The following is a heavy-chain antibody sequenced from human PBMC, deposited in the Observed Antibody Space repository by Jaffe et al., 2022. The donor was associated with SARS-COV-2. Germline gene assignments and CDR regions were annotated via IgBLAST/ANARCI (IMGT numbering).Heavy chain of an antibody. D-gene: IGHD2-21*02. CDR2: IYYSGST. Sequence: QVQLQESGPGLVKPSETLSLTCTVSGGSISSYYWSWIRQPPGKGLEWIGYIYYSGSTNYNPSLKSRVTISVDTSKNQFSLKLSSVTAADTAVYYCARDRDCGGDCYLAFDIWGQGTMVTVSS. V-gene: IGHV4-59*01. CDR3: ARDRDCGGDCYLAFDI. J-gene: IGHJ3*02. CDR1: GGSISSYY.